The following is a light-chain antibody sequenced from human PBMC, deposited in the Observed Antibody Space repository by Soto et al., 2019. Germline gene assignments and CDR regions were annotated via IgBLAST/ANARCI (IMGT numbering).Light chain of an antibody. V-gene: IGKV3-20*01. CDR3: QQYGLSSWT. CDR2: SAS. J-gene: IGKJ1*01. Sequence: ENVLTQSPDTLSLSSGERATLSCRASQTVGHNYLAWYHHRRGQPPRLLIYSASTRAPGIPDRFSGSGSGTDFSLTISGLEPEDSAVYYCQQYGLSSWTFGQGTKIEIK. CDR1: QTVGHNY.